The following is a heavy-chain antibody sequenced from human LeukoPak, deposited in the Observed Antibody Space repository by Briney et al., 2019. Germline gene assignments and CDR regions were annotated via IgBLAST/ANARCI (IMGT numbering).Heavy chain of an antibody. J-gene: IGHJ1*01. CDR3: TRDPSGSYRPHYFQH. V-gene: IGHV1-18*01. CDR1: GYTFTSYG. CDR2: ISAYNGNT. Sequence: ASVKVSCKASGYTFTSYGISWVRQAPGQGLEWMGWISAYNGNTNYAQKLQGRVTMTTDTSTSTAYMELRSLRSDDTAVYYCTRDPSGSYRPHYFQHWGQGTLVTVSS. D-gene: IGHD1-26*01.